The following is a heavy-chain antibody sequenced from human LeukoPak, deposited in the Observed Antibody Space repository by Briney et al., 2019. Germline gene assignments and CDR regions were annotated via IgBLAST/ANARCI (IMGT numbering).Heavy chain of an antibody. CDR1: GFTFSTYE. Sequence: GGSLRLSCAASGFTFSTYEMNWVRQAPGKGLQWVAYISSSGSTIYYTDSVKGRFTISRDNTRNSLYLQINSLRAEGSAVYYCAREAAGGIVVDEGIDYWGQGTLVTVSS. V-gene: IGHV3-48*03. J-gene: IGHJ4*02. D-gene: IGHD3-22*01. CDR3: AREAAGGIVVDEGIDY. CDR2: ISSSGSTI.